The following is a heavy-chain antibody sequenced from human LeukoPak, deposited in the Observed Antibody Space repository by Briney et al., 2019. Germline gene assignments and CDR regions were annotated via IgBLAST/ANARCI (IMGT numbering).Heavy chain of an antibody. CDR3: ASQASTILGDY. V-gene: IGHV3-7*01. J-gene: IGHJ4*02. CDR1: GFTFSSYW. Sequence: GGSLRLSCAASGFTFSSYWMTWVRQAPGKGLEWVATIRQDGSQKYYVDSVKGRFTISRDNSKNTLYLQMNSLRPEDTAMYYCASQASTILGDYWGQGTLVTVSS. D-gene: IGHD5/OR15-5a*01. CDR2: IRQDGSQK.